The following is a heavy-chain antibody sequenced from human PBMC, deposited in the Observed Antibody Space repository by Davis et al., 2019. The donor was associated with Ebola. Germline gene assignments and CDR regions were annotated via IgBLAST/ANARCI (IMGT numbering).Heavy chain of an antibody. Sequence: GESLKISCAASGFTFSNAWMSWVRQAPGKGLEWVSYISSSSSTIYYADSVKGRFTISRDNAKNSLYLQMNSLRAEDTAVYYCAGISYGFLAYWGQGTLVTVSS. CDR2: ISSSSSTI. J-gene: IGHJ4*02. D-gene: IGHD5-18*01. V-gene: IGHV3-48*01. CDR1: GFTFSNAW. CDR3: AGISYGFLAY.